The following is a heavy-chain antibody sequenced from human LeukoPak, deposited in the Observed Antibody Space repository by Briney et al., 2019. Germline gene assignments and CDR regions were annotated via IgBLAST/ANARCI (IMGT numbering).Heavy chain of an antibody. CDR1: GFTFSSYA. J-gene: IGHJ4*02. CDR3: AKGYVWGSYRPLPFGY. D-gene: IGHD3-16*02. Sequence: PGGSLRLSCAASGFTFSSYAMSWVRQAPGKGLEWVSAISGSGGSTYYADSVKGRFTISRDNSKNTLYLQMNSLRAEDTAVYYCAKGYVWGSYRPLPFGYWGQGTLVTVSS. V-gene: IGHV3-23*01. CDR2: ISGSGGST.